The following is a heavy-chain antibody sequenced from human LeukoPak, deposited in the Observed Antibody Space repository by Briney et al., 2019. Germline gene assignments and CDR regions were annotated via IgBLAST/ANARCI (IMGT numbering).Heavy chain of an antibody. J-gene: IGHJ3*02. Sequence: PSETLSLTCAVYGGSFSGYYWSWIRQPPGKGLEWIGEINHSGSTNYNPSLKSRVTISVDTSKNQFSLKLSSVTAADTAVYYCARPLTMVRGIRAIRGSSRGAFDIWGQGTMVTVSS. CDR1: GGSFSGYY. CDR3: ARPLTMVRGIRAIRGSSRGAFDI. V-gene: IGHV4-34*01. CDR2: INHSGST. D-gene: IGHD3-10*01.